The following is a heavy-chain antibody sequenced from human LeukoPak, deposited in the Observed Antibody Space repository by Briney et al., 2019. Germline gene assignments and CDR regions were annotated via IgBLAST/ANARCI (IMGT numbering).Heavy chain of an antibody. V-gene: IGHV3-53*01. J-gene: IGHJ4*02. Sequence: TGGSLRLSCEASGFTVSINHMSWVRQAPGKGLEWVSIIYSAGSTYYADSVKGRFTISRDSSKNMMYLQMNSLRAEDTAVYYCARGGRGYSYGNLDYWGQGTLVTVSS. CDR3: ARGGRGYSYGNLDY. CDR2: IYSAGST. D-gene: IGHD5-18*01. CDR1: GFTVSINH.